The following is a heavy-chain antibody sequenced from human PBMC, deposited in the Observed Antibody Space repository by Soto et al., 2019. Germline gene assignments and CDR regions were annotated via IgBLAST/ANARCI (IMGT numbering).Heavy chain of an antibody. D-gene: IGHD4-17*01. CDR2: IWNDGSKQ. Sequence: QVQLVESGGGVVQPGRSLRLSCVASGFTFSRHGMHWVRQAPGKGLEWVAVIWNDGSKQVYDDSVKGRFTISRDNSKNTLYLDMNSLSDEDTSVYYCARDDDYEANAIDLWGQGTLVTVSS. CDR1: GFTFSRHG. CDR3: ARDDDYEANAIDL. J-gene: IGHJ5*02. V-gene: IGHV3-33*01.